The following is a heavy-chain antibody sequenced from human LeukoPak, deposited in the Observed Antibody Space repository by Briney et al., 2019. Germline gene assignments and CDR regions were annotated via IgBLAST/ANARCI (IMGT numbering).Heavy chain of an antibody. CDR1: GFTFDDYG. V-gene: IGHV3-20*04. J-gene: IGHJ4*02. Sequence: GGSLRLSCAASGFTFDDYGMSWVRQAPGKGLEWVSGINWNGGSTGYADSVKGRFTISRDNAKNSLYLQMNSLRAEDTALYYCARLRGYYDSSGYPDYWGQGTLVTVSS. CDR3: ARLRGYYDSSGYPDY. D-gene: IGHD3-22*01. CDR2: INWNGGST.